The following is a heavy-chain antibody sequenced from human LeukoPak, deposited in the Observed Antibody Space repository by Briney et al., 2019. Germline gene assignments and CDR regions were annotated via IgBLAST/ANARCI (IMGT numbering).Heavy chain of an antibody. J-gene: IGHJ3*02. CDR1: GYSFTSYW. CDR2: IYPGDSDT. CDR3: ARQGEYCGGDCYRNGAFDI. V-gene: IGHV5-51*01. D-gene: IGHD2-21*02. Sequence: GESLKISCQGSGYSFTSYWIGWVRQMPGKGLEWMGIIYPGDSDTRYSPSFQGQVTISADKPISTAYLQWSSLKASDTAMYYCARQGEYCGGDCYRNGAFDIWGQGTMVTVSS.